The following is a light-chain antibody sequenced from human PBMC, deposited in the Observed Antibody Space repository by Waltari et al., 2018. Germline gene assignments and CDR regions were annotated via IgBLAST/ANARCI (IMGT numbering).Light chain of an antibody. Sequence: EIVLTQSPGTLSLSPGEGATLSCRASESVSKFLAWYQQKPGQAPRLLIYHASNGASGIPDRFSGSGFGTDCSLTISRLEPEDFAVYYCQKYESLPATFGQGTKVEIK. CDR1: ESVSKF. CDR2: HAS. CDR3: QKYESLPAT. V-gene: IGKV3-20*01. J-gene: IGKJ1*01.